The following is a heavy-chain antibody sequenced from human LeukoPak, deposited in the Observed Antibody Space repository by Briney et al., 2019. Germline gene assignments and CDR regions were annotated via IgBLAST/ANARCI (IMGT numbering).Heavy chain of an antibody. V-gene: IGHV3-7*01. D-gene: IGHD6-19*01. J-gene: IGHJ4*02. CDR1: GFTFSSYW. Sequence: PGGSLRLSCAASGFTFSSYWVSWVRQAPGKGLEWVANMKQDGSEKYYVDSVKGRFTISRDNAKNSLYLQMNSLRAEDTAVYYCAREGGSGWLTSFFDYWGQGTLVTVSS. CDR2: MKQDGSEK. CDR3: AREGGSGWLTSFFDY.